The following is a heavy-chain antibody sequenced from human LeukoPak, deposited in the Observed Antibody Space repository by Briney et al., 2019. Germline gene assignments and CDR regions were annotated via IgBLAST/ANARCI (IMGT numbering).Heavy chain of an antibody. Sequence: PSETLSLTCTVSGGSVSSGSYYWSWIRQPPGKGLEWIGYIYYSGSTNYNPSLKSRVTISVDTSKNQFSLKLSSVTAADTAVYYCASGSGNADYWGQGTLVTVSS. J-gene: IGHJ4*02. D-gene: IGHD3-10*01. V-gene: IGHV4-61*01. CDR2: IYYSGST. CDR1: GGSVSSGSYY. CDR3: ASGSGNADY.